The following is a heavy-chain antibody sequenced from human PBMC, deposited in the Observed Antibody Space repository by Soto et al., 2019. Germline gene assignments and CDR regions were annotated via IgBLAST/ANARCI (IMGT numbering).Heavy chain of an antibody. Sequence: GASVKVSCKASGYTFTSYGISWVRQAPGQGLEWMGWISAYNGNTNYAQKLQGRVTMTTDTSTSTAYMELRSLRSDDTAVYYCARGPPYSGSPGINWFDPWGQGTLVTVSS. V-gene: IGHV1-18*01. CDR3: ARGPPYSGSPGINWFDP. J-gene: IGHJ5*02. CDR1: GYTFTSYG. D-gene: IGHD1-26*01. CDR2: ISAYNGNT.